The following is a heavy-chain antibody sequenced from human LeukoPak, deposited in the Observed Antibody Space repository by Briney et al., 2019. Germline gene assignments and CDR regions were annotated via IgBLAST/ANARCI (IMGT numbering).Heavy chain of an antibody. J-gene: IGHJ4*02. CDR3: AKSFRSTSLDY. Sequence: SGGSLRLSCAASGFTFSSYSMNWVRQAPGKGLEWVSSISSSSSYIYYADSVKGRFTISRDNAKNSLYLQMNSLRAGDTAVYYCAKSFRSTSLDYWGQGTLVTVSS. CDR2: ISSSSSYI. V-gene: IGHV3-21*04. D-gene: IGHD2-2*01. CDR1: GFTFSSYS.